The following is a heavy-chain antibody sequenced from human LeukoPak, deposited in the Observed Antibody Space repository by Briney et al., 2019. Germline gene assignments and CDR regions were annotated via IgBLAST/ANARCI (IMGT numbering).Heavy chain of an antibody. CDR2: IKQDGSEK. V-gene: IGHV3-7*03. Sequence: QAGGSLRLSCAASGFTFSSYWMSWVRQAPGKGLEWVANIKQDGSEKYYVDSVKGRFTISRDNSKNTLYLQMNSLRAEDTAVYYCAKESPGHYYDSSGVAWGQGTLVTVSS. D-gene: IGHD3-22*01. J-gene: IGHJ5*02. CDR1: GFTFSSYW. CDR3: AKESPGHYYDSSGVA.